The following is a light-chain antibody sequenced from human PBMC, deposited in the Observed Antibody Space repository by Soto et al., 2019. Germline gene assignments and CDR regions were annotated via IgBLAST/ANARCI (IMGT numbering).Light chain of an antibody. CDR3: AAWDDSLNGVV. CDR2: SNN. Sequence: QSVLTQPPSASGTPGQRVIISCSGSSSNIGSNTVNWYQQLPGTAPKLLIYSNNQWPSGVPDRFSGSKSGTSASLAISGLQSEDEADYYCAAWDDSLNGVVFGGGTKLTV. CDR1: SSNIGSNT. J-gene: IGLJ2*01. V-gene: IGLV1-44*01.